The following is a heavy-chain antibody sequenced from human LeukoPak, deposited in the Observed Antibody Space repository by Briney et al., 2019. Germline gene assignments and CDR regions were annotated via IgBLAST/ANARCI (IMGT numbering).Heavy chain of an antibody. V-gene: IGHV3-7*03. D-gene: IGHD1-26*01. CDR3: VRGQGVQWNY. J-gene: IGHJ4*02. CDR1: GFTFSNDW. CDR2: IKQDGGEN. Sequence: GESLSLSCAASGFTFSNDWMSWVRQAPGQGLDRVANIKQDGGENHYVDSVKARYTISRDNAKNSLYLQMDGLRADDTAVYYCVRGQGVQWNYWGQGTQVTVSS.